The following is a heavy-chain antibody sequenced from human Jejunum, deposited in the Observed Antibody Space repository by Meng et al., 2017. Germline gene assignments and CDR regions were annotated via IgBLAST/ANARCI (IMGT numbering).Heavy chain of an antibody. V-gene: IGHV3-7*01. CDR3: ARDYYASGSLDS. D-gene: IGHD3-10*01. Sequence: GESLKISCAASGFTFSNYWMNWVRQTPGKGLEWVANIKPDGTYTHYVDSVTGRFTISRDNARNSLHLEMSSLRVEDSALYYCARDYYASGSLDSWGQGTLVTVYS. CDR1: GFTFSNYW. CDR2: IKPDGTYT. J-gene: IGHJ4*02.